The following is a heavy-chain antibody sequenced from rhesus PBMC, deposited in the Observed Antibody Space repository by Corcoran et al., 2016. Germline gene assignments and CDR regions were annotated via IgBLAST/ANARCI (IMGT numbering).Heavy chain of an antibody. J-gene: IGHJ6*01. D-gene: IGHD1-1*01. Sequence: QLQLQESGPGLVKPSETLSLTCAVSGGSISRNDWSWSRQPPGKGLEWIGRISGSGGRTDYNPSLKSRVTISTDTSKNQFSLKLSSVTAADTAVYYCARTNTAGALDSWGQGVVVTVSS. CDR2: ISGSGGRT. CDR1: GGSISRND. CDR3: ARTNTAGALDS. V-gene: IGHV4-173*01.